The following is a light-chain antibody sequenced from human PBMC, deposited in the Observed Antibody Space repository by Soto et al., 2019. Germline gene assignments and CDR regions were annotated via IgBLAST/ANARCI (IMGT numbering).Light chain of an antibody. J-gene: IGKJ2*01. CDR3: QQYNSYSHVT. CDR2: KAS. CDR1: QSISSW. V-gene: IGKV1-5*03. Sequence: DIQMTQSPSTLSASVGDRVTITCRASQSISSWLAWYQQKPGKAPKLLIYKASSLESGVPSRFRCSGSGTEFTLTISSMQPDDFATYYCQQYNSYSHVTFGQGTKLEIK.